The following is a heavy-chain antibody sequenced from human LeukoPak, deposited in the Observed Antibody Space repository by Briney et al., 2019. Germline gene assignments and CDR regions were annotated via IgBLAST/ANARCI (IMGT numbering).Heavy chain of an antibody. J-gene: IGHJ4*02. Sequence: PSETLSLTCTVSGGSISSYYWSLIRQPPGKGLEWIGYIYYSGSTNYNPSLKSRVTISVDTSKNQFSLKLSSVTAADTAVYYCARGRQLVPFDYWGQGTLVTVSS. CDR3: ARGRQLVPFDY. CDR2: IYYSGST. D-gene: IGHD6-13*01. V-gene: IGHV4-59*01. CDR1: GGSISSYY.